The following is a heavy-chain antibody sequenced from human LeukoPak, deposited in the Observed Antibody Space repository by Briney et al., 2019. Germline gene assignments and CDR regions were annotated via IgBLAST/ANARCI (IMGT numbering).Heavy chain of an antibody. D-gene: IGHD3-22*01. Sequence: ASETLSLTCTVSGGSISSSSYYWGWIRQPPGKGLEWIGSIYYSGSTYYNPSLKSRVTISVDTSKNQFSLKLSSVTAADTAVYYCARLTLYYYDGSADPWGQGTMVTVSS. J-gene: IGHJ3*01. CDR1: GGSISSSSYY. V-gene: IGHV4-39*01. CDR2: IYYSGST. CDR3: ARLTLYYYDGSADP.